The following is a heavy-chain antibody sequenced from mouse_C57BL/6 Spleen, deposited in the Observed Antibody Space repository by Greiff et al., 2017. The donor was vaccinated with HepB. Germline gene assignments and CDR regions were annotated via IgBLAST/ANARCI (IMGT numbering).Heavy chain of an antibody. Sequence: QVQLQQSGAELVKPGASVKISCKASGYAFSSYWMNWVKQRPGKGLEWIGQIYPGDGDTNYNGKFKGKATLTADKSSSTAYMQLSSLTSEDAAVYFCARHDYDVYYAMDYWGQGTSVTVSS. CDR3: ARHDYDVYYAMDY. D-gene: IGHD2-4*01. V-gene: IGHV1-80*01. CDR1: GYAFSSYW. J-gene: IGHJ4*01. CDR2: IYPGDGDT.